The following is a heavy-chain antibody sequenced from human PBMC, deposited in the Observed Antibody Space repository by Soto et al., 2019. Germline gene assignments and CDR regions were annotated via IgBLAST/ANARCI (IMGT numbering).Heavy chain of an antibody. CDR2: ISNSFSDGNT. CDR1: GFTFSNYS. Sequence: EVQLLESGGGLVQPGGSLRLSCAASGFTFSNYSMNWVRQAPGKGLEWVSAISNSFSDGNTHYADSVKGRFTISRDNDKNTVFLEMNSLRAEDTAVYYCAKVFSPEGGNYFDYWGQGTLVTVSS. CDR3: AKVFSPEGGNYFDY. J-gene: IGHJ4*02. V-gene: IGHV3-23*01.